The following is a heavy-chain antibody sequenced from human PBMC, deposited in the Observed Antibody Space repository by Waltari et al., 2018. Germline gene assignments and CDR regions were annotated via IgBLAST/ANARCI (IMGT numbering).Heavy chain of an antibody. CDR1: GYTFTSYD. V-gene: IGHV1-8*01. CDR2: MNPNSGNT. D-gene: IGHD2-2*01. J-gene: IGHJ5*02. Sequence: QVQLVQSGAEVKKPGASVKVSCKASGYTFTSYDINWVRQATGQGLEWMGWMNPNSGNTGYAQKFQGRVTMTRNTSISTAYMELSSLRSEDTAVYYCARGYCSSTSCPSVWFDPWGQGTLVTVSS. CDR3: ARGYCSSTSCPSVWFDP.